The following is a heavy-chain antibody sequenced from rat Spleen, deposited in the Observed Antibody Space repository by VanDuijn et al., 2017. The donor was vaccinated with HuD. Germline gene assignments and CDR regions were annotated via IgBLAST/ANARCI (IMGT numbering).Heavy chain of an antibody. J-gene: IGHJ4*01. CDR3: ARSDYSSSYVMDA. CDR1: GPSISSSY. Sequence: EVQLQESGPGLVKPSQSLSLTCSVTGPSISSSYRWNWIRRFPGNELEWMGYISYSGGTSYSPSLKSRISITRDTSKNQFFLQLNSVTTEDTATYYCARSDYSSSYVMDAWGQGASVTVSS. V-gene: IGHV3-1*01. D-gene: IGHD1-2*01. CDR2: ISYSGGT.